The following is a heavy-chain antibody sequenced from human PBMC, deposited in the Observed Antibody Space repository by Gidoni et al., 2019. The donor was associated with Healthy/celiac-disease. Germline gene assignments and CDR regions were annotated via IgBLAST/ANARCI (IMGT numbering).Heavy chain of an antibody. J-gene: IGHJ2*01. D-gene: IGHD2-15*01. V-gene: IGHV3-23*01. Sequence: EVQLLESGGGLVQPGGSLRLSCAASGFTFSSYARSWVRQAPGKGLEWVSASSGSGGSTYYADSVKGRFTISRDNSKNTLYLQMNSLRAEDTAVYYCVKSYTVVTLYWYFDLWGRGTLVTVSS. CDR1: GFTFSSYA. CDR3: VKSYTVVTLYWYFDL. CDR2: SSGSGGST.